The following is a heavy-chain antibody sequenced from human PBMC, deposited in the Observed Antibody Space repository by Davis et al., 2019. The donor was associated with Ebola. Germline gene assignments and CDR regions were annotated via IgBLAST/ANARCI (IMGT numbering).Heavy chain of an antibody. CDR3: ARDRGSYSYYYYGMDV. Sequence: SLKISCAASGFTFSGYAMHWVRQAPGKGLEWVAVISYDGSHKYSADSVRGRFTISRDNSKNTLYLQMNSLRAEDTAVYYCARDRGSYSYYYYGMDVWGQGTMVTVSS. CDR2: ISYDGSHK. D-gene: IGHD1-26*01. CDR1: GFTFSGYA. J-gene: IGHJ6*02. V-gene: IGHV3-30*14.